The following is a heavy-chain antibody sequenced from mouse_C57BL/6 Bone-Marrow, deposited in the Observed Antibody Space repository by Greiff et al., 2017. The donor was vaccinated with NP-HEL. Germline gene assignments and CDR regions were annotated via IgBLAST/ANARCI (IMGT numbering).Heavy chain of an antibody. J-gene: IGHJ1*03. Sequence: EVKLEESGEGLVKPGGSLKLSCAASGFTFSSYAMSWVRQTPEKRLEWVAYISSGGDYIYYADTVKGRFTISRDNARNTLYLQMSSLKSEDTAMYYCTREDYYGSSPWYFDVWGTGTTVTVSS. CDR1: GFTFSSYA. CDR3: TREDYYGSSPWYFDV. CDR2: ISSGGDYI. D-gene: IGHD1-1*01. V-gene: IGHV5-9-1*02.